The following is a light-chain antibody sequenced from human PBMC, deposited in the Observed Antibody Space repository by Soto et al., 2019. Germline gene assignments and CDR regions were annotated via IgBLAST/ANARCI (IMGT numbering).Light chain of an antibody. CDR1: ALSTQF. Sequence: SYELTQPPSVSVSPGQTARITCSGDALSTQFGFWYQQKPGQAPVLVIYKDNERPSGIPERFSGSKSRTTVALIISGVQAEDEADYYCQSADNSASLVFGGGTKVTVL. V-gene: IGLV3-25*03. CDR3: QSADNSASLV. CDR2: KDN. J-gene: IGLJ2*01.